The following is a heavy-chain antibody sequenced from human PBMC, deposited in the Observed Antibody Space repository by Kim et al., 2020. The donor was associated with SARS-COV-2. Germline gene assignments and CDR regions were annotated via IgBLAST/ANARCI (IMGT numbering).Heavy chain of an antibody. Sequence: ASVKVSCKASGYTFTSYYIHWVRQATGQGLEWMGWMNPNSGNTGYAQKFQGRVTMTRNTSISTAYMELSSLRSEDTAVYYCARGGHLLWFGGLLPYYYYYGRDGSGRGATATVSP. CDR1: GYTFTSYY. V-gene: IGHV1-8*01. CDR3: ARGGHLLWFGGLLPYYYYYGRDG. J-gene: IGHJ6*01. CDR2: MNPNSGNT. D-gene: IGHD3-10*01.